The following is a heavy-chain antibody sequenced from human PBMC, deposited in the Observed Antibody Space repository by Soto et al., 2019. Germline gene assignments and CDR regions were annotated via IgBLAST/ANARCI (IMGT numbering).Heavy chain of an antibody. CDR1: GYTFTSYA. CDR2: INAGNGNT. J-gene: IGHJ4*02. D-gene: IGHD6-19*01. CDR3: ARGSASSGWHYYFDY. V-gene: IGHV1-3*01. Sequence: ASVKVSCKASGYTFTSYAMHWVRQAPGQRLEWMGWINAGNGNTKYSQKFQGRVTITRGTSASTAYMELSSLRSEDTAVYYCARGSASSGWHYYFDYWGQGTLVTVSS.